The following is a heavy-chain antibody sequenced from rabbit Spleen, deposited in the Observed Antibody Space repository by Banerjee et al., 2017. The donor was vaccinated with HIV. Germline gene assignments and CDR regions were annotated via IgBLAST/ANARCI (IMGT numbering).Heavy chain of an antibody. CDR3: ARDLAGVIGWNFYL. J-gene: IGHJ4*01. D-gene: IGHD4-1*01. CDR2: TAAGRSAFT. Sequence: QSLEESGGGLVQPEGSLTLTCKASGFSFSSNDYICWVRQAPGKGLEWIACTAAGRSAFTYYASWAKGRFTISKTSSTTVTLQMTSLTAADTATYFCARDLAGVIGWNFYLWGPGTLVTVS. V-gene: IGHV1S40*01. CDR1: GFSFSSNDY.